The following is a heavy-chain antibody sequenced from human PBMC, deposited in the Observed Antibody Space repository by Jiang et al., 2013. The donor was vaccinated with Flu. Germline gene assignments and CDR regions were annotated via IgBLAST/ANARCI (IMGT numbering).Heavy chain of an antibody. CDR2: IHPHDSET. D-gene: IGHD4/OR15-4a*01. J-gene: IGHJ4*02. CDR3: ARANDYGDIYTYFDY. Sequence: AEVKKPGESLKISCTVSGYRFSGYWIAWVRHMPGKGFEWMGIIHPHDSETKYSPSFQGQVTMSVDRSINTAYLQWSSLKASDTAVYFCARANDYGDIYTYFDYWGQGSLVTVSS. V-gene: IGHV5-51*03. CDR1: GYRFSGYW.